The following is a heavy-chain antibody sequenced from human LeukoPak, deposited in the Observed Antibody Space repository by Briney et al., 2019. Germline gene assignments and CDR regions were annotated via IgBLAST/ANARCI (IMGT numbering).Heavy chain of an antibody. D-gene: IGHD3-10*01. CDR3: ARDYLLWFGEISNWFDP. CDR2: ISYDGSNK. J-gene: IGHJ5*02. V-gene: IGHV3-30*04. CDR1: GFTFSSYA. Sequence: TGGSLRLSCAASGFTFSSYAMHWVRQAPGKGLEWVALISYDGSNKYYADSVKGRFTISRDNSKNTLYLQMNSLRAEDTAVYYCARDYLLWFGEISNWFDPWGQGTLVTVST.